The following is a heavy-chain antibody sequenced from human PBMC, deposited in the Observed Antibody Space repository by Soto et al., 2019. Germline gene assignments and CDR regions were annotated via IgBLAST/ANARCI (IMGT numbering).Heavy chain of an antibody. D-gene: IGHD2-2*02. Sequence: SETLSLTCTVSGGSISSGGYYWSWIRQHPGKGLEWIGYIYYSGSTYYNPSLKSRVTISVDTSKNQFSLKLSSVTAADTAVYYCARGIPRGPFDYWGQGTLVTVSS. V-gene: IGHV4-31*03. CDR2: IYYSGST. CDR3: ARGIPRGPFDY. J-gene: IGHJ4*02. CDR1: GGSISSGGYY.